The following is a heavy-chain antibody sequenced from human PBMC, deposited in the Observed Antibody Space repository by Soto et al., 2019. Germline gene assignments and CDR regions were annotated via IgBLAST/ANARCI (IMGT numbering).Heavy chain of an antibody. V-gene: IGHV1-18*01. CDR1: GYTFSTYG. J-gene: IGHJ5*02. Sequence: QVQLVQSGAEVKKPGASVKVSCKASGYTFSTYGFSWVRQAPGQGLEWMGWIGADNGDTNYAQNFQGRVTITTDTSTTTSYMELRSLTSDDTAVYFCARDWKGAEGFEPWGQGTLVTVSS. D-gene: IGHD1-1*01. CDR3: ARDWKGAEGFEP. CDR2: IGADNGDT.